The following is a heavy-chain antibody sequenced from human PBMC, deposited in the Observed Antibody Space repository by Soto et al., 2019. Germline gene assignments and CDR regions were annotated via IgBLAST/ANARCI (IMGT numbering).Heavy chain of an antibody. J-gene: IGHJ4*02. CDR3: ARVTGGYYDSSGYYYGY. D-gene: IGHD3-22*01. CDR1: GGSISSSNW. V-gene: IGHV4-4*02. CDR2: IYHSGST. Sequence: QVQLQESGPGLVKPSGTLSLTCAVSGGSISSSNWWSWVRQPPGKGLEWIGEIYHSGSTNYNPSLKNRVTISVDKSKNQFSLKLSSVTAADTAVYYCARVTGGYYDSSGYYYGYWGQGTLVTVSS.